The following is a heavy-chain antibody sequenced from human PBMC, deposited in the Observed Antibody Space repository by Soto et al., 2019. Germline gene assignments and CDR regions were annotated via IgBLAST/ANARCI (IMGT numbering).Heavy chain of an antibody. CDR1: GYTVSELS. CDR2: FDPEDGET. Sequence: GASVKVSCKVSGYTVSELSMQWVRQAPGKGLEWMGGFDPEDGETTYAQKFEARVTLTRDTAASTAYMELNSLRSDDTAVYYCARDPIWTYTWNYARLNYLDPWGQGTLVTVSS. J-gene: IGHJ5*02. V-gene: IGHV1-24*01. CDR3: ARDPIWTYTWNYARLNYLDP. D-gene: IGHD1-7*01.